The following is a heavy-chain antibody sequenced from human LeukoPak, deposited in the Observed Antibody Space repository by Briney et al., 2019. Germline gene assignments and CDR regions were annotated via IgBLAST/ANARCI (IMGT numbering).Heavy chain of an antibody. Sequence: GMSLRLSCAASGVTLSPYGMHWVRQAPGKGLEWVAVISYEGGTQHYADSVKGRFIISRDNPRNTLYLQMNGLRAEDTAVYYCARDWGYDDKALAFDIWGQGTMVTVSS. CDR1: GVTLSPYG. J-gene: IGHJ3*02. CDR3: ARDWGYDDKALAFDI. V-gene: IGHV3-30*03. D-gene: IGHD3-22*01. CDR2: ISYEGGTQ.